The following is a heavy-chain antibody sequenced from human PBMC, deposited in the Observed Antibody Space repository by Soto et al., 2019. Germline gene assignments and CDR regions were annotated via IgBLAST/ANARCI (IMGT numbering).Heavy chain of an antibody. CDR3: ARDAVGLGPDY. CDR1: GGSISSGGYY. CDR2: IYYSGST. D-gene: IGHD1-26*01. V-gene: IGHV4-31*03. Sequence: QVQLQESGPGLVKPSQTLSLTCTVSGGSISSGGYYWSWIRQHPGKGLEWIGNIYYSGSTYYNPSLKSRVIISVDTSKNQSSLKLSSVTAADTAVYYCARDAVGLGPDYWGQGTLVTGSS. J-gene: IGHJ4*02.